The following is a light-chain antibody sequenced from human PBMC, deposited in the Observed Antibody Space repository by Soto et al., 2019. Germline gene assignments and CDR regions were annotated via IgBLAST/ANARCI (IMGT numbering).Light chain of an antibody. CDR3: QKYNSAPRT. V-gene: IGKV1-27*01. CDR2: AAS. CDR1: QGISNY. J-gene: IGKJ1*01. Sequence: DIQMTQSPSSLSASVGDIFTITCRASQGISNYLAWYQQKPGKVPKLLIYAASTLQSGVPSRFSGSGSGTDFTLTISSLQPEDVATYSCQKYNSAPRTFGQATKVDIK.